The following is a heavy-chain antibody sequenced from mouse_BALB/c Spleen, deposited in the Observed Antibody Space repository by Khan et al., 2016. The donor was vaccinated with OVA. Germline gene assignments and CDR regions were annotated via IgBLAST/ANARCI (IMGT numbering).Heavy chain of an antibody. V-gene: IGHV1S136*01. CDR3: ARGNWQSYYFDY. Sequence: VQLKQSGPELVKPGASVKMSCKASGYIFTNYVLHWVKQKSGQGLEWIGNINPYNGGTKYIEKFKGKATLASDKSSITAYMELSSLTSEDSAVYYCARGNWQSYYFDYWGQGTTLTLSS. J-gene: IGHJ2*01. D-gene: IGHD4-1*01. CDR2: INPYNGGT. CDR1: GYIFTNYV.